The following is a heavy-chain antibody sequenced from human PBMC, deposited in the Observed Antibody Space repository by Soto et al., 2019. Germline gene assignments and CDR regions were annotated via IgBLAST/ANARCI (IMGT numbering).Heavy chain of an antibody. CDR1: GYTLTELS. D-gene: IGHD5-12*01. J-gene: IGHJ3*02. CDR3: ATSMTRYSGYDDAFDI. CDR2: FDPEDGET. V-gene: IGHV1-24*01. Sequence: ASVKVSCKVSGYTLTELSMHWVRQAPGKGLEWMGGFDPEDGETIYAQKFQGRVTMTEDTSTDTAYMELSSLRSEDTAVYYCATSMTRYSGYDDAFDIWGQGTMVTVSS.